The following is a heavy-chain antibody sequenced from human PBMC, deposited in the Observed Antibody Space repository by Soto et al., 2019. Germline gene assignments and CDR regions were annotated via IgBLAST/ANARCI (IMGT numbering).Heavy chain of an antibody. Sequence: SETLSLTCTVSGGSISSYCWSWIRQPPGKGLEWIGYIYYSGSTNYNPSLKSRVTISVDTSKNQFSLKLSSVTAADTAVYYCARHTYGSGSPLDYWGQGTLVTVSS. CDR1: GGSISSYC. CDR3: ARHTYGSGSPLDY. J-gene: IGHJ4*02. CDR2: IYYSGST. V-gene: IGHV4-59*08. D-gene: IGHD3-10*01.